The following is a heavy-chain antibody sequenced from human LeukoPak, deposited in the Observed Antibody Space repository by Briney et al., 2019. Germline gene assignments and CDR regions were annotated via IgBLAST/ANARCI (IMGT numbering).Heavy chain of an antibody. CDR2: IYSGGST. Sequence: QTGGSLRLSCAASGFTVSSNYMSWVRQVPGKGLEWVSVIYSGGSTYYADSVKGRFTISRDNSKNTLYLQMNSLRAEDTAVYYCARGPGLRWYAGDYMDVWGKGTTVTVSS. V-gene: IGHV3-53*01. CDR1: GFTVSSNY. J-gene: IGHJ6*03. D-gene: IGHD4-23*01. CDR3: ARGPGLRWYAGDYMDV.